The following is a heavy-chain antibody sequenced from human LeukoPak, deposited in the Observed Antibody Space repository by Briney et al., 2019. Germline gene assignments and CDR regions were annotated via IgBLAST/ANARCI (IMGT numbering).Heavy chain of an antibody. CDR2: ISSSGSTI. CDR1: GFTFSSYE. V-gene: IGHV3-48*03. CDR3: AREGMELLGNDY. J-gene: IGHJ4*02. Sequence: GGSLRLSCAASGFTFSSYEMNWVRQAPGKGLEWVSYISSSGSTIYYADSVKGRFTISRDNAKNSLYLQMNSLRAEDTAVYYCAREGMELLGNDYWGQGTLVTVSS. D-gene: IGHD1-7*01.